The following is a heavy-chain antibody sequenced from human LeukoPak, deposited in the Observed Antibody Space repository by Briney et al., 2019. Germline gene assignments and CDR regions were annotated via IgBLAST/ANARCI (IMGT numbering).Heavy chain of an antibody. CDR2: ISYDESNK. Sequence: PGRSLRLSCAASGFTFSSYAMHWVRQAPGKGLEWVAVISYDESNKYYADSVNGRFTIYRDNSKNTLYLQMNSMRADDTAVYYCARDYYYDSSGYYDGLYDYWGQGTLVTVSS. J-gene: IGHJ4*02. CDR3: ARDYYYDSSGYYDGLYDY. CDR1: GFTFSSYA. D-gene: IGHD3-22*01. V-gene: IGHV3-30*04.